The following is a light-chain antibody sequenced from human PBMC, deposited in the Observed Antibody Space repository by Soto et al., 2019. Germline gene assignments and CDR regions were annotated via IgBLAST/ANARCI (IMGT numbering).Light chain of an antibody. CDR3: QRRSNWPR. V-gene: IGKV3-11*01. CDR1: QSVSSY. J-gene: IGKJ5*01. Sequence: EIVLTQSPATLSLSPGERATLSCRASQSVSSYLAWYQQKPGQAPRLLIYDASNRATGIPARFSGSGYGTDFTLTISSLEPEDFAVYYCQRRSNWPRFGQGTRLEI. CDR2: DAS.